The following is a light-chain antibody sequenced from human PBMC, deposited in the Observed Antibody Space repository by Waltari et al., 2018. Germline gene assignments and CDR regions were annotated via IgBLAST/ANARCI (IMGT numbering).Light chain of an antibody. CDR3: QVWDSTTVV. CDR1: NIGSKN. CDR2: SDS. V-gene: IGLV3-9*01. J-gene: IGLJ2*01. Sequence: SYELTQPLSVSVALGQTARITCGENNIGSKNVQWYLQKPGQAPVMVIYSDSNRPSGIPERFSGSNSGNTATLTISRAQAGDEADYYCQVWDSTTVVFGGGTKLTVL.